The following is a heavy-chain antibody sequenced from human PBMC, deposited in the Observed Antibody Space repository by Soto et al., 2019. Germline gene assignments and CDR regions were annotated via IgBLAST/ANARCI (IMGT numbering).Heavy chain of an antibody. Sequence: GGSLRLSCAASAFTFRSYLMNWVRQAPGKGLDGVAIIIQDGSEKYYGDSVKGRFTISRDNAKNSLYLEMNSLRAEDTGVYFCARSQAYVNHYYYGMDVWGQGTTVTVSS. CDR3: ARSQAYVNHYYYGMDV. D-gene: IGHD3-16*01. CDR2: IIQDGSEK. J-gene: IGHJ6*02. CDR1: AFTFRSYL. V-gene: IGHV3-7*05.